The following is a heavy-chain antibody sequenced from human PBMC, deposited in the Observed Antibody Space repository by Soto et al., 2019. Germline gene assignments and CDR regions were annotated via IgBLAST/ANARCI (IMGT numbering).Heavy chain of an antibody. CDR2: IWYDGSNK. D-gene: IGHD1-1*01. CDR1: GFTFSSYG. J-gene: IGHJ5*02. V-gene: IGHV3-33*01. CDR3: ARDRWPNSGTPSKVGNWFDP. Sequence: QVQLVESGGGVVQPGRSLRLSCAASGFTFSSYGMHWVRQAPGKGLEWVAVIWYDGSNKYYADSVKGRFTISRDNSKNTLYLQMNSLRAEDTAVYYCARDRWPNSGTPSKVGNWFDPWGQGTLVTVSS.